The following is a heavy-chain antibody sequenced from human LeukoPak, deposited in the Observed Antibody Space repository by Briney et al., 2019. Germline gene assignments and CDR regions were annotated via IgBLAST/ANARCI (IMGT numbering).Heavy chain of an antibody. Sequence: PGGSLRLSCAASGFTFDEYAMPWVRHAPGKGLEWVSGISWSSGSIRYADSVKGLFTISRDNAKNSLYLQMNSLRAEDTALYYCAKDRLDYGDAFDIWGQGTMVTVSS. CDR2: ISWSSGSI. CDR1: GFTFDEYA. CDR3: AKDRLDYGDAFDI. V-gene: IGHV3-9*01. J-gene: IGHJ3*02. D-gene: IGHD4-17*01.